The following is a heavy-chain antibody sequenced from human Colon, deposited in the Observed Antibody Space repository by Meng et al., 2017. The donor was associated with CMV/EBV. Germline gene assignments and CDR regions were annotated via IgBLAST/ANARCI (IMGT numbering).Heavy chain of an antibody. J-gene: IGHJ3*02. V-gene: IGHV3-48*03. CDR2: ISISGSSI. CDR1: GFTFTSYE. Sequence: GESLKISCAASGFTFTSYEMNWVRQAPGKGLEWVSYISISGSSIYYADSVKGRFTVSRDNAKNTLYLHMNSLTVEDTAVYYCVRNSRDNSNLDAFDMWGQGTMVTVSS. CDR3: VRNSRDNSNLDAFDM. D-gene: IGHD4-11*01.